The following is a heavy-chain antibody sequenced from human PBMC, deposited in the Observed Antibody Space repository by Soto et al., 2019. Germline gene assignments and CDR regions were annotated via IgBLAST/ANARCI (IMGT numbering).Heavy chain of an antibody. Sequence: GGSLRLSCAASGFGFTLSTSAMSWVRQAPGKGLEWVSTFRESGGTTHYANSVKGRFTISRDTSKNMLYLQMNSLRAEDTAINYCAKDSHWAIISPTPDYWGHGTLVSGSS. D-gene: IGHD2-2*01. J-gene: IGHJ4*01. CDR3: AKDSHWAIISPTPDY. CDR2: FRESGGTT. CDR1: GFGFTLSTSA. V-gene: IGHV3-23*01.